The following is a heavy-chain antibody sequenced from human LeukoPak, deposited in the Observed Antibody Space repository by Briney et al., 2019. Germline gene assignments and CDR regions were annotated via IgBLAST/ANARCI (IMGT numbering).Heavy chain of an antibody. D-gene: IGHD1-26*01. J-gene: IGHJ4*02. Sequence: ASVKVSCKASGYTFTGYYMHWVRQAPGQGLEWMGWINPNSGGTNYAQKFQGRVTMTRDTSISTAYMELRSLRSDDTAVYYCARDTGLIVGATTFDYWGQGTLVTVSS. V-gene: IGHV1-2*02. CDR1: GYTFTGYY. CDR2: INPNSGGT. CDR3: ARDTGLIVGATTFDY.